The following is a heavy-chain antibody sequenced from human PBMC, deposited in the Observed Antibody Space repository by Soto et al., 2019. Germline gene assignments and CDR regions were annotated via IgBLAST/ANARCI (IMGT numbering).Heavy chain of an antibody. CDR2: IYYSGST. CDR3: ARDRGYCSGGSCYDWFDP. J-gene: IGHJ5*02. Sequence: PSETLSLTCTVSGGSISSGDYYWSWIRQPPGKGLEWIGYIYYSGSTYYNPSLKSRVTISVDTSKNQFSPKLSSVTAADTAVYYCARDRGYCSGGSCYDWFDPWGQGTLVTVSS. CDR1: GGSISSGDYY. V-gene: IGHV4-30-4*01. D-gene: IGHD2-15*01.